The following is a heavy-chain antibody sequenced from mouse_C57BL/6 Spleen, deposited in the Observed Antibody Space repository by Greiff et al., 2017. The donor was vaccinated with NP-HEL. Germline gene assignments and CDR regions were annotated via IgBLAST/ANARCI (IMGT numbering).Heavy chain of an antibody. V-gene: IGHV1-82*01. CDR1: GYAFSSSW. Sequence: QVQLQQSGPELVKPGASVKISCKASGYAFSSSWLNWVKQRPGKGLEWIGRIYPGDGDTNYNGKFKGKATLTADKSSSTAYMQLSSLTSEDSAVYFCARKEGITTVVAYYAMDYWGQGTSVTVSS. CDR2: IYPGDGDT. J-gene: IGHJ4*01. CDR3: ARKEGITTVVAYYAMDY. D-gene: IGHD1-1*01.